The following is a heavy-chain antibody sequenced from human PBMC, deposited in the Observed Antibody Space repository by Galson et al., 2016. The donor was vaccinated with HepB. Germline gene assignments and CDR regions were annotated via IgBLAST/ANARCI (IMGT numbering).Heavy chain of an antibody. Sequence: SETLSLTCVVYGGSFSGYFWGWIRQPPGKGLEWIGEINPSGSTNYNPSLKSRVTMSLDKSKNHFSLKLNSVTAADTAVYYCGRDPDKYASGSLWDWGQGTPVTVSS. CDR2: INPSGST. V-gene: IGHV4-34*01. CDR3: GRDPDKYASGSLWD. CDR1: GGSFSGYF. J-gene: IGHJ4*02. D-gene: IGHD3-10*01.